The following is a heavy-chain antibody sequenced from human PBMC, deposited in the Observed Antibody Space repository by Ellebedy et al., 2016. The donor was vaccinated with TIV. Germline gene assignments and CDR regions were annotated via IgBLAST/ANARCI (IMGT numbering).Heavy chain of an antibody. CDR3: AREGYDFWSGTNYYYYGMDV. V-gene: IGHV3-48*04. Sequence: GESLKISCAASGFTFSSYSMNWVRQAPGKGLEWVSYISSSSSTIYYADSVKGRFTISRDNAKNSLYLQMSSLRAEDTAVYYCAREGYDFWSGTNYYYYGMDVWGQGTTVTVSS. CDR2: ISSSSSTI. D-gene: IGHD3-3*01. CDR1: GFTFSSYS. J-gene: IGHJ6*02.